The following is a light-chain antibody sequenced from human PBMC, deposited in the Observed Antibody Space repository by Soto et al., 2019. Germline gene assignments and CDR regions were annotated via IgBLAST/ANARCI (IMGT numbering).Light chain of an antibody. V-gene: IGKV3-20*01. CDR3: QQYGSSPRFT. CDR1: QSVSSSY. Sequence: EIVLTQSPGTLSLSPGERATLSCRASQSVSSSYLAWYQQKPGQAPRRLIYGASSRATGIPDRFSGSGSGTDFTLTIIRLQPEDFAVYYCQQYGSSPRFTFGPGTKVDIK. CDR2: GAS. J-gene: IGKJ3*01.